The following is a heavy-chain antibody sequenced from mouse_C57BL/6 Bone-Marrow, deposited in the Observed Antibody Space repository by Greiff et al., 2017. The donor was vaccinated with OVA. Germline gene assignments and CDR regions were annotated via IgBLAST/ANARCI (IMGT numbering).Heavy chain of an antibody. Sequence: QVQLKESGAELAKPGASVKLSCKASGYTFTSYWMHWVKQRPGQGLEWIGYINPSSGYTKYNQKFKDKATLTADKSSSTAYMQLSSLTYEDSAVYYCANLTTVASMDYWGQGTSVTVSS. D-gene: IGHD1-1*01. J-gene: IGHJ4*01. CDR2: INPSSGYT. V-gene: IGHV1-7*01. CDR3: ANLTTVASMDY. CDR1: GYTFTSYW.